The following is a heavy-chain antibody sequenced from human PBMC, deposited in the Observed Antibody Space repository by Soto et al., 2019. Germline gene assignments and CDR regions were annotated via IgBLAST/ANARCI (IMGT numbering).Heavy chain of an antibody. CDR1: GFTFSNYA. CDR3: ARHYITIFGVVVHYFDY. V-gene: IGHV3-23*01. J-gene: IGHJ4*02. D-gene: IGHD3-3*01. CDR2: VGGSGDST. Sequence: GGSLRLSCAASGFTFSNYAMSWVRQAPGKGLEWVSGVGGSGDSTYYADSVKGRFTISRDNSKDTLYLQMNSLRAADTAVYYCARHYITIFGVVVHYFDYWGQGTLVTVSS.